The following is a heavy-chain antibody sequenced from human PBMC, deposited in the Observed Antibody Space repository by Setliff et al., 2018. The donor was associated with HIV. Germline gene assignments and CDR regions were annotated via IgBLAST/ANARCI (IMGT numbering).Heavy chain of an antibody. CDR3: AGGVNSDDNTVVITSSFFDY. CDR1: GGSISSGTYY. V-gene: IGHV4-61*02. J-gene: IGHJ4*02. D-gene: IGHD3-22*01. CDR2: IYTSGST. Sequence: SETLSLTCTVSGGSISSGTYYWSWIRQPAGKGLEWIGRIYTSGSTNYNPSLKSRVTISVDTSKNQFSLKLSTVTAADSAVYYCAGGVNSDDNTVVITSSFFDYWGQGTLVTVSS.